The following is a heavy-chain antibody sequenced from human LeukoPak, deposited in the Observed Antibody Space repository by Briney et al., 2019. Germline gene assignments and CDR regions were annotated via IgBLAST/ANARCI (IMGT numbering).Heavy chain of an antibody. CDR3: ASAGGTGGDYFDY. J-gene: IGHJ4*02. CDR1: GGTFSSYA. D-gene: IGHD3-16*01. CDR2: IIPIFGTA. Sequence: ASVKVSCKASGGTFSSYAISWVRQAPGQGLEWMGGIIPIFGTANYAQKFQGRVTITADESTSAAYMELSSLRSEDTAVYYCASAGGTGGDYFDYWGQGTLVTVSS. V-gene: IGHV1-69*01.